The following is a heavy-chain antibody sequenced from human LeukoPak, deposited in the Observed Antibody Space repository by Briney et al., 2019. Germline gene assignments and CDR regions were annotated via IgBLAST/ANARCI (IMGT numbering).Heavy chain of an antibody. Sequence: PGGSLRLSCAASGFTLSSYEMNWVRQAPGKGLEWVSYISSSGGTIYYADSVKGRFTNSRDNAKNSLYLQMNSLRAEDTAIYYCARDLCSGGSCSDYWGQGTLVTVSS. D-gene: IGHD2-15*01. J-gene: IGHJ4*02. V-gene: IGHV3-48*03. CDR3: ARDLCSGGSCSDY. CDR1: GFTLSSYE. CDR2: ISSSGGTI.